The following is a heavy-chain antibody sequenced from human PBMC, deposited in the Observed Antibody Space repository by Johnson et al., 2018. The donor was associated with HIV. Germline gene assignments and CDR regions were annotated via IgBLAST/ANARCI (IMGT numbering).Heavy chain of an antibody. CDR3: AKDLGTGDDAFDI. D-gene: IGHD7-27*01. J-gene: IGHJ3*02. CDR2: IRYDGSNK. CDR1: GFTFSSYA. V-gene: IGHV3-33*06. Sequence: QVQLVESGGGVVQPGRSLRLSCAASGFTFSSYAMHWVRQAPGKGLEWVAVIRYDGSNKYYADSVQGRFTISRDNSKNTLYLQMNSLRAEDTAVYYCAKDLGTGDDAFDIWGQGTMVTVSS.